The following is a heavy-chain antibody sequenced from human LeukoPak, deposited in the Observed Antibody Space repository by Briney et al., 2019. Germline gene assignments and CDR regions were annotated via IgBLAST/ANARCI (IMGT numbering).Heavy chain of an antibody. CDR1: GFTFSDYY. J-gene: IGHJ6*03. D-gene: IGHD6-13*01. CDR3: ARDTGIAAAGSPYYYYYMDV. CDR2: ISNSGSTI. Sequence: GGSLRLSCAASGFTFSDYYMSWIRQAPGKGLEWVSYISNSGSTIYYADSVKGRFTISRDNAKNTLYLQMNSLRAEDTAVYYCARDTGIAAAGSPYYYYYMDVWGKGTTVTVSS. V-gene: IGHV3-11*04.